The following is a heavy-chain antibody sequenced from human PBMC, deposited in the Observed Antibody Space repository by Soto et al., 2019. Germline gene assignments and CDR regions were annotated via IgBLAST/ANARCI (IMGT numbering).Heavy chain of an antibody. CDR1: GFTLTTDW. V-gene: IGHV3-7*01. D-gene: IGHD2-15*01. Sequence: LRLSCASSGFTLTTDWTSWVRQAPVKGLEWVASINEDGSRTYYVDSVKGRFTISRDDAKNSLYLQMISLRAEDTAVYYCAGISRGHWGQGTLVTVSS. CDR3: AGISRGH. CDR2: INEDGSRT. J-gene: IGHJ4*02.